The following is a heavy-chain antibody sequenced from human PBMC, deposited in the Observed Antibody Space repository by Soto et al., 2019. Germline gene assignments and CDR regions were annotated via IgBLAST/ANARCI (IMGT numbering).Heavy chain of an antibody. CDR3: ATPREGYDSRGYHMGQ. V-gene: IGHV1-69*01. CDR1: GGTFSSYA. Sequence: QVQLVQSGAEVKKPGSSVKVSCKASGGTFSSYAISWVRQAPGQGLEWMGGIIPIFGTANYAQKFQGRVTITDDESTIKAQMERSSLRAEATDVCYCATPREGYDSRGYHMGQWGQGTLVTVSS. J-gene: IGHJ4*02. CDR2: IIPIFGTA. D-gene: IGHD3-22*01.